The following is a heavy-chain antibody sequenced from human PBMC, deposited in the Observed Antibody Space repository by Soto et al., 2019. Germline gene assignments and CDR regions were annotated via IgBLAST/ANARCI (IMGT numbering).Heavy chain of an antibody. CDR1: GFTFSDNY. J-gene: IGHJ4*02. V-gene: IGHV3-11*01. Sequence: GGSLRLSCAASGFTFSDNYMSWIRQAPGKGLEWISYISGSGRTIYYTDSVKGRFTVSRDNAKNSLYLQMNSLRAEDTAVYYCARGIAVAGYYFNYWGQGTLVTVSS. D-gene: IGHD6-19*01. CDR2: ISGSGRTI. CDR3: ARGIAVAGYYFNY.